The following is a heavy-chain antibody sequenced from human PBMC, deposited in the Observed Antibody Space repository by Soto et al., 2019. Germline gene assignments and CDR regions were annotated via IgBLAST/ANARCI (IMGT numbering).Heavy chain of an antibody. J-gene: IGHJ4*02. CDR2: IWYDGINK. D-gene: IGHD3-3*01. CDR1: GFTFTNYG. Sequence: QEQLVESGGGVAQPGRSLRLSCAASGFTFTNYGMQWVRQAPGKGLEWVAVIWYDGINKHYAESVKGRFSITRDDSKNTLYLQMNSLRVEDTAVYKCAIVDPYYAYDFWGQGTLVTVSS. V-gene: IGHV3-33*01. CDR3: AIVDPYYAYDF.